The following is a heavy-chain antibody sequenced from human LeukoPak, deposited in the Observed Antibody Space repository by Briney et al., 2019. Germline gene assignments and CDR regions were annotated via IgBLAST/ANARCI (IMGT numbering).Heavy chain of an antibody. CDR3: AREVIVGATGYYYYGMDV. J-gene: IGHJ6*02. V-gene: IGHV4-61*01. CDR1: GGSFSSGSYF. CDR2: VYYSGST. D-gene: IGHD1-26*01. Sequence: SETLSLTCTVSGGSFSSGSYFWTWIRQPPGKGLEWIGYVYYSGSTNYNPSLKSRVTISVDTSKNQFSLKVSSVTAADTAVYYCAREVIVGATGYYYYGMDVWGQGTTVTVSS.